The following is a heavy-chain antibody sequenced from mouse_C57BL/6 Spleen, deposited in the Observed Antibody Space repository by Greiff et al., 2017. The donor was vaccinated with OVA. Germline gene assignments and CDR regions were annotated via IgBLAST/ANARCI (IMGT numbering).Heavy chain of an antibody. CDR2: ICTGGGT. V-gene: IGHV2-9-1*01. J-gene: IGHJ4*01. D-gene: IGHD1-1*01. CDR1: GFSLTSYA. Sequence: VKLVESGPGLVAPSQSLSITCTVSGFSLTSYAISWVRQPPGKGLEWLGVICTGGGTNYNSALKSRLSISKDNSKSQVFLKMNSLQTDDTARYYCARNSDYGSSWEAMDYWGQGTSVTVSS. CDR3: ARNSDYGSSWEAMDY.